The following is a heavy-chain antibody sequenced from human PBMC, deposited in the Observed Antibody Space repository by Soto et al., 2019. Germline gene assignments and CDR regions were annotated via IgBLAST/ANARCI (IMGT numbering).Heavy chain of an antibody. D-gene: IGHD3-3*01. V-gene: IGHV5-51*01. J-gene: IGHJ3*02. CDR3: ERRIRRFLEWLCAGDAFDI. CDR2: IYPGDSDT. CDR1: GYSLSPYW. Sequence: GESLKISCNGSGYSLSPYWLGRGRQMPGKGLEWMRSIYPGDSDTRYSPSFQGQVTISADKSISTADVQWSSPKTPEAGLNYCERRIRRFLEWLCAGDAFDIWGQGTMVNVSS.